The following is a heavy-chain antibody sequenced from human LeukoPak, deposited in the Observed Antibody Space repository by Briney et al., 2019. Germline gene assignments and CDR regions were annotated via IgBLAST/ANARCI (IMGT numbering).Heavy chain of an antibody. V-gene: IGHV3-30*18. J-gene: IGHJ4*02. CDR2: ISYDGSDK. Sequence: GGSLRLSCAASGFTFSSYGMHWVRQAPGKGLEWVAVISYDGSDKYYADSVKGRFTISRDNSKNTLYLQMNSLRAEDTAVYYCAKSFGWVVPVGYWGQGTLVTVSS. CDR1: GFTFSSYG. D-gene: IGHD3-16*01. CDR3: AKSFGWVVPVGY.